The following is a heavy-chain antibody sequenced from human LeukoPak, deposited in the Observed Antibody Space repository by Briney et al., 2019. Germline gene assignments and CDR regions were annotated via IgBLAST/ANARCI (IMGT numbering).Heavy chain of an antibody. Sequence: ASVKVSCKASGYTFTSYAMNWVRQAPGQGLEWMGWINTNTGNPTYAQGFTGRFVFSLDTSVSTAYLQISSLKAEDTVVYYCARDVIAVAGTGRDYWGQGTLVTVSS. CDR1: GYTFTSYA. V-gene: IGHV7-4-1*02. CDR3: ARDVIAVAGTGRDY. J-gene: IGHJ4*02. D-gene: IGHD6-19*01. CDR2: INTNTGNP.